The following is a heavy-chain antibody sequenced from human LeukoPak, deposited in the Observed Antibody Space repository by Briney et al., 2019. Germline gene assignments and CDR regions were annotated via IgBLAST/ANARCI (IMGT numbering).Heavy chain of an antibody. Sequence: PGGSLRLSCAASGFTFSSYWMSWVRQAPGKGLEWVANIKQDGSEKYYVDSVKGRFTISRDNAKNSLYLQMNSLRAEDTAVYYCAREAGSLGTAAFDIWGQGTMVTVSS. CDR1: GFTFSSYW. V-gene: IGHV3-7*01. J-gene: IGHJ3*02. D-gene: IGHD3-10*01. CDR3: AREAGSLGTAAFDI. CDR2: IKQDGSEK.